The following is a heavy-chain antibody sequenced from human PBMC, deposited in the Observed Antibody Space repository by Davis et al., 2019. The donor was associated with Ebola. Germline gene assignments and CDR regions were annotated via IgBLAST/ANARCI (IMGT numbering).Heavy chain of an antibody. Sequence: MPGGSLRLSCAVYGGSFSDYYWSWIRQPPGKGLEWIGEINHSGSTNYNPSLKSRVTISVDTSKNQFSLKLSSVTAADTAVYYCARGSPAGTGYYYYGMDVWGQGTTVTVSS. CDR2: INHSGST. J-gene: IGHJ6*02. V-gene: IGHV4-34*01. CDR3: ARGSPAGTGYYYYGMDV. CDR1: GGSFSDYY. D-gene: IGHD1-26*01.